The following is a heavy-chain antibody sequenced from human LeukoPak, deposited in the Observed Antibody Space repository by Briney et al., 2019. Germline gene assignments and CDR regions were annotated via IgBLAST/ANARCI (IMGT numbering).Heavy chain of an antibody. CDR2: IKNSGDTT. J-gene: IGHJ4*02. V-gene: IGHV3-23*01. CDR1: GFTFSNYA. Sequence: PGGSLRLSCAGSGFTFSNYAMTWVRQAPGKGLEWVSSIKNSGDTTYYADSVKGRFTISRDISENTLYLQMNSLRAEDTAIYYCAKVLGNSFDYWGQGTLVTVSS. CDR3: AKVLGNSFDY. D-gene: IGHD2-15*01.